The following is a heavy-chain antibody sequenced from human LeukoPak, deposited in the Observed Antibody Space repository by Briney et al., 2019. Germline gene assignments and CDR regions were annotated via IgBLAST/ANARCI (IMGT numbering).Heavy chain of an antibody. V-gene: IGHV3-7*03. CDR3: AREPKRAYYGSGTDMDV. J-gene: IGHJ6*03. D-gene: IGHD3-10*01. Sequence: GGSLRLSCAASGFTFSSAWMSWVRQAPGKGLEWVANVNQDGSGKYYVDSVKGRFTTSKDNAKNSLYLQMNSLRAEDTALYYCAREPKRAYYGSGTDMDVWGKGTTVTVSS. CDR1: GFTFSSAW. CDR2: VNQDGSGK.